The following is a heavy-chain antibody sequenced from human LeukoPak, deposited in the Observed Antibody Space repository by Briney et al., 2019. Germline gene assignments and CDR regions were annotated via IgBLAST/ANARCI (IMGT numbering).Heavy chain of an antibody. J-gene: IGHJ4*02. CDR2: IYYSGST. D-gene: IGHD6-13*01. V-gene: IGHV4-39*01. CDR1: GGSISSSSYY. Sequence: PSETLSLTCTVSGGSISSSSYYWGWIRQPPGKGLEWIGSIYYSGSTYYNPSLKSRVTISVDTSKNQFSLKLSSVTAADTAVYYCARYSSSWSYYFDYWGQGTLVNVSS. CDR3: ARYSSSWSYYFDY.